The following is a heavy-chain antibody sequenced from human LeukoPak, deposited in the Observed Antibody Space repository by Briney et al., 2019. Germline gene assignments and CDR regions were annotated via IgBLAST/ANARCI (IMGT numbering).Heavy chain of an antibody. Sequence: SETLSLTCTVSGGSISTYYWSWIRQPAGKGLEWIGRISASGNTNYNPSLKSRVTMSVDTSMNLFALKLSSVTAADTAVYYCARQGVATAIDYWGQGTLVTVSS. J-gene: IGHJ4*02. V-gene: IGHV4-4*07. D-gene: IGHD2-21*02. CDR1: GGSISTYY. CDR3: ARQGVATAIDY. CDR2: ISASGNT.